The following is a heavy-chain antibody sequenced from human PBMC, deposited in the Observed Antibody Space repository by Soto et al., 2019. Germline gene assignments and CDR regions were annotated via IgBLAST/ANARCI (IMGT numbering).Heavy chain of an antibody. V-gene: IGHV3-23*01. Sequence: PGGSLRLSCVASGVTFSSYAMTWVRQAPGKGLEWASAISGGDGSPSYADSVKGRFTISRDDSKNTLYLHMTSLRADDTAAYYCAKWHTYNYDSLAFSGFDCWGQGTQVTVSS. CDR2: ISGGDGSP. CDR1: GVTFSSYA. D-gene: IGHD3-16*01. CDR3: AKWHTYNYDSLAFSGFDC. J-gene: IGHJ4*02.